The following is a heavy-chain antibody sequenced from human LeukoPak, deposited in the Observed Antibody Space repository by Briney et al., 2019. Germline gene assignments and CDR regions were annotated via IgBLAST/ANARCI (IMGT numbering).Heavy chain of an antibody. CDR2: IYYSGST. J-gene: IGHJ4*02. Sequence: PSETLSLTCTVSGGSISSSSYYWGWIRQPPGKGLEWIGSIYYSGSTYYNPSLKSRVTISVDTSKNQFSLKLSSVTAADTAVYYCARRERGAYYFDYWGQGTLVTVSS. V-gene: IGHV4-39*01. CDR3: ARRERGAYYFDY. CDR1: GGSISSSSYY. D-gene: IGHD1-26*01.